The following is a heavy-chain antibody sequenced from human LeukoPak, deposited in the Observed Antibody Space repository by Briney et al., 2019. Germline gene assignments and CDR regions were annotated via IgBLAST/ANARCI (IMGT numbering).Heavy chain of an antibody. J-gene: IGHJ4*02. CDR2: IYGGGST. Sequence: GGSLRLSCAATGLSVSSNFMSWVRQAPGKGLEWVSVIYGGGSTYYADSVKGRFTISRDNAKNTLYLQVNSLRAEDTAVYYCGRSSAFHLDFWGQGTLVTVSS. CDR1: GLSVSSNF. D-gene: IGHD1-26*01. V-gene: IGHV3-53*01. CDR3: GRSSAFHLDF.